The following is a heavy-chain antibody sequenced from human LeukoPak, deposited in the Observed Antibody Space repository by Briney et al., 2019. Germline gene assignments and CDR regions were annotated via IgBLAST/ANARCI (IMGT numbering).Heavy chain of an antibody. CDR2: IIPIFGTA. Sequence: EASVKVSCKASGGTFSSYAISWVRQAPGQGLEWMGGIIPIFGTANYAQKFQGRVTITADESTSTAYMELSSLRSEDTAVYYCAREPYGGVDYWGQGTLVTVSS. CDR1: GGTFSSYA. J-gene: IGHJ4*02. D-gene: IGHD3-10*01. V-gene: IGHV1-69*13. CDR3: AREPYGGVDY.